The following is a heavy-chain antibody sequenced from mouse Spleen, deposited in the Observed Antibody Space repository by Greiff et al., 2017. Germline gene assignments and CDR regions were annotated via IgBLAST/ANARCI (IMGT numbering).Heavy chain of an antibody. D-gene: IGHD1-1*01. V-gene: IGHV5-6*01. Sequence: EVHLVESGGDLVKPGGSLKLSCAASGFTFSSYGMSWVRQTPDKRLEWVATISSGGSYTYYPDSVKGRFTISRDNAKNTLYLQMSSLKSEDTAMYYCARPYYGSYWYFDVWGTGTTVTVSS. CDR2: ISSGGSYT. CDR3: ARPYYGSYWYFDV. J-gene: IGHJ1*03. CDR1: GFTFSSYG.